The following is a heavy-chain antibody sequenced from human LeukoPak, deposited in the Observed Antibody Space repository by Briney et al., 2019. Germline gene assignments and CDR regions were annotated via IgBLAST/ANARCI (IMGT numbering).Heavy chain of an antibody. J-gene: IGHJ6*03. Sequence: PGGSLRLSCAASGLTFSNYEMNWVRQAPGKGLEWISHISNTGDIIHYADSVEGRFTISGDNAKNSLYLQMNSLRAEDTAVYYCAKDATAVVGTVYMDVWGTGTTVTISS. CDR3: AKDATAVVGTVYMDV. V-gene: IGHV3-48*03. CDR1: GLTFSNYE. D-gene: IGHD6-13*01. CDR2: ISNTGDII.